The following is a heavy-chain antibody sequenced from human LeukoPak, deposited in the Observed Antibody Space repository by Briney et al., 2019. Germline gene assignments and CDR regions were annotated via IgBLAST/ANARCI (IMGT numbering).Heavy chain of an antibody. V-gene: IGHV4-59*01. D-gene: IGHD3-10*01. CDR3: ARAMVRGVIHWFDP. CDR1: GGSISSYY. CDR2: IYYSGSA. J-gene: IGHJ5*02. Sequence: SETLSLTCTVSGGSISSYYWSWIRQTPGKGLEWIGDIYYSGSANYNPSLKSRVTISVDTSKNQFSLKLSSVTAADTAVYYCARAMVRGVIHWFDPWGQGTLVTVSS.